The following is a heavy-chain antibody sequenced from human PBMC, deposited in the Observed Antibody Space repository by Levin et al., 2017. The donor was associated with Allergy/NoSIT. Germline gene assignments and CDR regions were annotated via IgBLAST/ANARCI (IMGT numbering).Heavy chain of an antibody. CDR2: IYYSGST. Sequence: SETLSLTCTVSGGSISSYYWSWIRQPPGKGLEWIGYIYYSGSTNYNPSLKSRVTISVDTSKNQFSLKLSSVTAADTAVYYCARALGWGSERYYFDYWGQGTLVTVSS. CDR3: ARALGWGSERYYFDY. CDR1: GGSISSYY. D-gene: IGHD3-16*01. J-gene: IGHJ4*02. V-gene: IGHV4-59*01.